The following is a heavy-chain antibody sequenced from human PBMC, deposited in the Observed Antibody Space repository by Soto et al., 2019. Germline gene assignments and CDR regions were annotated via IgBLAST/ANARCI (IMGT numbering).Heavy chain of an antibody. CDR3: ARGGGGCFDC. D-gene: IGHD6-19*01. Sequence: EVQLVESGGGLVQPGGSLRLSCAASGFTFSAYWMHWVRQAPGKGLVWVARVTKDGDMISYADSVQGRFTISRDNAKNTVYVQMNGLGVEYTAVDYCARGGGGCFDCWGQGTLVTVSS. CDR2: VTKDGDMI. V-gene: IGHV3-74*01. CDR1: GFTFSAYW. J-gene: IGHJ4*02.